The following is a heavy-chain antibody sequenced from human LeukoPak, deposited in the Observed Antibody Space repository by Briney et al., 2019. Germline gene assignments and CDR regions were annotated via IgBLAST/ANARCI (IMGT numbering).Heavy chain of an antibody. D-gene: IGHD3-10*01. CDR3: ARAGNYGSGSAGFDP. J-gene: IGHJ5*02. V-gene: IGHV3-53*01. Sequence: GGSLRLSCAASGFTVSSNYMSWVRQAPGKGLEWVSVIYSGGSTYYADSVKGRFTISRDNSKNTLYLQMNSLRAEDTAVYYCARAGNYGSGSAGFDPWGQGTLVTVSS. CDR2: IYSGGST. CDR1: GFTVSSNY.